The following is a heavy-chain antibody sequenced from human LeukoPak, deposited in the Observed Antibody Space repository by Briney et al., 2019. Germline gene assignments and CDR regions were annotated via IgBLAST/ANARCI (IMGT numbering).Heavy chain of an antibody. V-gene: IGHV3-9*03. CDR2: ISWNSGSI. J-gene: IGHJ5*02. D-gene: IGHD3-3*01. CDR3: AKGALSDFWSGYFPNWFDP. Sequence: GGSLRLSCAASGFTFDDYAMHWVRQAPGKGLEWVSGISWNSGSIGYADSVKGRFTISRDSAKNSLYLQMNSLRAEDMALYYCAKGALSDFWSGYFPNWFDPWGQGTLVTVSS. CDR1: GFTFDDYA.